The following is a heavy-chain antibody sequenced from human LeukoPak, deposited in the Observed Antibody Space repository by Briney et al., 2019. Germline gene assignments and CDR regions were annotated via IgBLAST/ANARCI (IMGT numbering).Heavy chain of an antibody. Sequence: GASIQFCCAGSGSFFTSDWIGWVRPLRGKGLEWTGIIYPGGSDTNYSPSVQGQVTISADKSNSTAYLQLSSLKAADTAMYYCAANERAGYYEAGDYFDPWGQGTLVTVSS. CDR3: AANERAGYYEAGDYFDP. V-gene: IGHV5-51*01. CDR1: GSFFTSDW. CDR2: IYPGGSDT. J-gene: IGHJ5*02. D-gene: IGHD3-9*01.